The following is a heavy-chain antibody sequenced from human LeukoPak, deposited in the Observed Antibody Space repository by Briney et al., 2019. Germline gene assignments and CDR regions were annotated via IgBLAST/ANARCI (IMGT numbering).Heavy chain of an antibody. D-gene: IGHD6-19*01. CDR3: AKDLSLYSSGSSFDY. CDR1: GFTFSSYW. Sequence: GGSLRLSCAASGFTFSSYWMSWVRQAPGKGLEWVANIKQDGSEKYYVDSVKGRFTISRDNAKNSLYLQMNSLRAEDTAVYYCAKDLSLYSSGSSFDYWGQGTLVTVSS. V-gene: IGHV3-7*03. CDR2: IKQDGSEK. J-gene: IGHJ4*02.